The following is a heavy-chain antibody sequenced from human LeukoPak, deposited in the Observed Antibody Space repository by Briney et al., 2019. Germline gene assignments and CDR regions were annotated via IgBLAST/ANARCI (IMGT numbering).Heavy chain of an antibody. CDR1: GFTFSSYA. J-gene: IGHJ4*02. D-gene: IGHD3-10*01. Sequence: GSLRLSCAASGFTFSSYAMHWVRQAPGKGLEWVAVISYDGSNKYYADSVKGRFTISRDNSKNTLYLQMNSLRAEDTAVYYCARDYYGSGSYPGPSYYFDYWGQGTLVTVSS. V-gene: IGHV3-30-3*01. CDR3: ARDYYGSGSYPGPSYYFDY. CDR2: ISYDGSNK.